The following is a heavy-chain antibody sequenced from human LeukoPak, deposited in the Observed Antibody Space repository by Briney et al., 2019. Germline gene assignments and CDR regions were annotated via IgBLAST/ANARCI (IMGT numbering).Heavy chain of an antibody. CDR3: ARVSGWYQLLCARSARGYYMDV. V-gene: IGHV3-30-3*01. D-gene: IGHD2-2*01. Sequence: GGSLRLSCAASGFTFSSYAMHWVRQAPGKGLEWVAVISYDGSNKYYADSVKGRFTISRDNSKNTLYLQMNSLRAEDTAVYYCARVSGWYQLLCARSARGYYMDVWGKGTTVTVSS. CDR1: GFTFSSYA. J-gene: IGHJ6*03. CDR2: ISYDGSNK.